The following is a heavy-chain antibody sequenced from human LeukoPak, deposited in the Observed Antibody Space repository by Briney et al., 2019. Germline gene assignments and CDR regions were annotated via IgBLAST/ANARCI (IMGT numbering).Heavy chain of an antibody. V-gene: IGHV1-46*03. J-gene: IGHJ3*02. D-gene: IGHD3-3*01. CDR3: ATPGRYDFWSGYEVAFDI. Sequence: ASVKVSCKASGYTFTSYYMHSVRQAPGQGLEWMGIINPSGGSTSYAQKFQGRVTMTRDTSTSTVYMELSSLRSEDTAVYYCATPGRYDFWSGYEVAFDIWGQGTMVTVSS. CDR2: INPSGGST. CDR1: GYTFTSYY.